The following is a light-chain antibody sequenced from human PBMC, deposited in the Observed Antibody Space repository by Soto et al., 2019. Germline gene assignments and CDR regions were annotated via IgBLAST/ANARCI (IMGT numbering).Light chain of an antibody. J-gene: IGKJ1*01. Sequence: ELVMTQSPATSSESPGERATLSCRSSQSVGDNLAWYQRQPGQPPRLLIYGASTRATGIPLRFSGSGSGTDFTLTISSLQSADLAVYYCQKYDTWPPATVGQGTKVDIK. CDR1: QSVGDN. V-gene: IGKV3-15*01. CDR3: QKYDTWPPAT. CDR2: GAS.